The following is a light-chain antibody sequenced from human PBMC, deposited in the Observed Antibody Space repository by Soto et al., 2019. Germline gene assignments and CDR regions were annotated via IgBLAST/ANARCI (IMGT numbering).Light chain of an antibody. CDR3: CSFAVGAALV. V-gene: IGLV2-23*01. Sequence: QSVLTQPASVSASPGQSITISCTGTSSNVGNYDLVSWYQHHPDKAPKLIIYEGTKRPSGVSSRFSGSKSDNTASLTISVLQAEDDADYYCCSFAVGAALVFGGGTKLTVL. CDR1: SSNVGNYDL. J-gene: IGLJ2*01. CDR2: EGT.